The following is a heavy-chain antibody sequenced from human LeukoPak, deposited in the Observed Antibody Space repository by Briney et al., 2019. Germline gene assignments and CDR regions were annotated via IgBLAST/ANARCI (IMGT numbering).Heavy chain of an antibody. D-gene: IGHD3-16*02. CDR1: GGSFSSGGYS. CDR3: ARAAFGGVIVN. J-gene: IGHJ4*02. Sequence: SETLSLTCAVSGGSFSSGGYSWSWIRQPPGQGLEWIGYIYHSGSTYYNPSLKSRVTISVDRSKNQFSLKLSSVTAADTAVYYCARAAFGGVIVNWGQGTLVTVSS. V-gene: IGHV4-30-2*01. CDR2: IYHSGST.